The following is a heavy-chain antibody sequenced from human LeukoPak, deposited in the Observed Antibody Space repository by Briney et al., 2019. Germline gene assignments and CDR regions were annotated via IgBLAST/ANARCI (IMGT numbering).Heavy chain of an antibody. J-gene: IGHJ5*02. V-gene: IGHV3-66*01. CDR2: IYSGGST. CDR3: ARAHPAWFDP. Sequence: GGSLRLSCAASGFTVSSNYMSWVRQAPGKGLEWVSVIYSGGSTYYADSMKGRFTISRDNSKNTLYLQMNSLRAEDTAVYYCARAHPAWFDPWGQGTLVTVSS. D-gene: IGHD2-2*01. CDR1: GFTVSSNY.